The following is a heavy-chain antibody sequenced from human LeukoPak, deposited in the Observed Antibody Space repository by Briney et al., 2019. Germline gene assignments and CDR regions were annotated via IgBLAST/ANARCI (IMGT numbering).Heavy chain of an antibody. CDR3: ASSRGSGGPFDF. CDR2: IKVDGSER. V-gene: IGHV3-7*01. CDR1: GLTFSSYW. J-gene: IGHJ4*02. D-gene: IGHD3-10*01. Sequence: PGGSLRLSCAASGLTFSSYWMSWVRQAPGKGLEWVANIKVDGSERYYMDSVRGRFTISRDYSKNSLDLQMNSLRAEDTAVYYRASSRGSGGPFDFWGQGTLVTVSS.